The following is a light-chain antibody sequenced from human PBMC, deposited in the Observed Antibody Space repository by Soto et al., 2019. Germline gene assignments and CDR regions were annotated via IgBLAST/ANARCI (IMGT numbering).Light chain of an antibody. CDR1: SSDVGGYNS. CDR2: EVS. J-gene: IGLJ3*02. Sequence: QSALTQPPSASGSPGQSVTLSCTGTSSDVGGYNSVSWYQQHPGKAPKLMIYEVSKRPSGVPDRFSGSKSGNTASLTVSGLQAEDEADYYCSSYAGSNTWVLGGGTKLTVL. V-gene: IGLV2-8*01. CDR3: SSYAGSNTWV.